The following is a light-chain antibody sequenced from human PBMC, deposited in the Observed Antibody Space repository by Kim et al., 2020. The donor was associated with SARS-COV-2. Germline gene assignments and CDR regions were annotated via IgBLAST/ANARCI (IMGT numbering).Light chain of an antibody. Sequence: VTISCTGTSSDVGGYNYVSWYQQHPGKAPKLMIYDVSNRPSGVSNRFSGSKSGNTASLTISGLQAEDEADYYCSSYTSSSTRHVVFGGGTQLTVL. V-gene: IGLV2-14*03. CDR1: SSDVGGYNY. CDR2: DVS. J-gene: IGLJ2*01. CDR3: SSYTSSSTRHVV.